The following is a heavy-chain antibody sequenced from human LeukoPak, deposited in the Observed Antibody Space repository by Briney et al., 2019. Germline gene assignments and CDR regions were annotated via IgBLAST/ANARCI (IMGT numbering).Heavy chain of an antibody. CDR1: GGTFSSYA. CDR3: AITYYSDSSGYHDAFDI. CDR2: INGGNGYT. D-gene: IGHD3-22*01. V-gene: IGHV1-3*01. Sequence: ASVKVSCKASGGTFSSYAISWVRQAPGQRLEWMGWINGGNGYTKYSQKFQGRVTTTRDTSASTAYMDLSSLRSEDTAVYYCAITYYSDSSGYHDAFDIWGQGTMVTVSS. J-gene: IGHJ3*02.